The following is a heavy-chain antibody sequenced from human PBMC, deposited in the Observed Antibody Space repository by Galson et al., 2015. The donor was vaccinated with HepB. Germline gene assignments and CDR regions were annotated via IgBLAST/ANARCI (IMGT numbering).Heavy chain of an antibody. J-gene: IGHJ5*02. CDR2: INAGKGDT. CDR3: ARDQVLSRGCFGCFDP. Sequence: SVKVSCKASGYTFTTYAMHWVRQAPGQSLEWMGWINAGKGDTKYSQKFQDRVTFTLDTSATTAYMELSSLTSEDTGVYYCARDQVLSRGCFGCFDPGGQGTLVTVSA. V-gene: IGHV1-3*01. CDR1: GYTFTTYA. D-gene: IGHD6-19*01.